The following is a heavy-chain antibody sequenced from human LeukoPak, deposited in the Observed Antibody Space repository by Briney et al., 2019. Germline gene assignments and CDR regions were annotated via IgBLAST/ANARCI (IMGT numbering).Heavy chain of an antibody. CDR1: GGSISSSTYY. J-gene: IGHJ3*02. CDR3: ARLGRKAMVTPDAAFDI. CDR2: IGYSGST. D-gene: IGHD4/OR15-4a*01. V-gene: IGHV4-39*02. Sequence: PSETLSLTCTVSGGSISSSTYYWGWIRQPPGKGLEWIGSIGYSGSTSYNPSLKSRVTISVDTSKNHFSLKQSSVTAADTAVYYCARLGRKAMVTPDAAFDIWGQGTMVTVSS.